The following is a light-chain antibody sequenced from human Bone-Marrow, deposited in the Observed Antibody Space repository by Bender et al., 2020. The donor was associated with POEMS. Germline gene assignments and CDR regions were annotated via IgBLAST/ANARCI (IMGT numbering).Light chain of an antibody. CDR1: SGSIASNF. CDR2: DDD. Sequence: NFMLTQPHSVSESPGKTVTISCTGSSGSIASNFVQWYQQRPGSAPTTVIYDDDQRPSGVPDRFSGSIDSSSNSASLTISGLKTEDEADYYCRSYDSGNRWLFVAASDLSVL. J-gene: IGLJ3*02. CDR3: RSYDSGNRWL. V-gene: IGLV6-57*02.